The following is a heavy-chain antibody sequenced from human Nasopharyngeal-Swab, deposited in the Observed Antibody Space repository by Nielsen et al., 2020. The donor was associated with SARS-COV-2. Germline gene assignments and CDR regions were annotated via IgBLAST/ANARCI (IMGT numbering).Heavy chain of an antibody. V-gene: IGHV3-23*01. D-gene: IGHD3-10*01. Sequence: WIRQPPGKGLQWVSSISPSGDSTYNADSVKGRFTLLRDTSASTLYLQMNSLRAEDTAVYYCAKGRGSYYYYMDVWGKGTTVTVSS. J-gene: IGHJ6*03. CDR3: AKGRGSYYYYMDV. CDR2: ISPSGDST.